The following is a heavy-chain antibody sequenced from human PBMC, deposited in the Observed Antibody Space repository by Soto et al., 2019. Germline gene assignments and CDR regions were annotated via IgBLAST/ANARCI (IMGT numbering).Heavy chain of an antibody. CDR2: VYYTGPT. J-gene: IGHJ2*01. CDR1: GDSVRSRQSY. D-gene: IGHD3-9*01. Sequence: ETLSLTCTVSGDSVRSRQSYWTWIRQPPGKEMEWIGYVYYTGPTNYNPSLKPRVTISVDTSNNEFSLKLASVTAADTAVYYCARDAVLTPSQRYYDVWGRGTLLTVSS. CDR3: ARDAVLTPSQRYYDV. V-gene: IGHV4-61*01.